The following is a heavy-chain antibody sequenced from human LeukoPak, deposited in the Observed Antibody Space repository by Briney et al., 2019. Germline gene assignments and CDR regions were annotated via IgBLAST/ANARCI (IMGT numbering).Heavy chain of an antibody. CDR2: INSDGSST. D-gene: IGHD5-24*01. J-gene: IGHJ6*02. Sequence: GGSLRLSCAASGFTFSSYWMHWVRQAPGKGLVWVSRINSDGSSTNYADSVKGRFTISRDNAKNSLYLQMNSLRAEDTALYYCARDLRFDGYPYGMDVWGQGTTVTVSS. CDR3: ARDLRFDGYPYGMDV. V-gene: IGHV3-74*01. CDR1: GFTFSSYW.